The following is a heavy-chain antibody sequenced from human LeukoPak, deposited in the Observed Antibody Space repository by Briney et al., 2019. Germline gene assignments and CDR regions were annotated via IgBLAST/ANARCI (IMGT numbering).Heavy chain of an antibody. CDR1: GFTFSSYS. Sequence: PGGSLRLSCAASGFTFSSYSMNWVRQAPGKGLEWVSSISSSSSYIYYADSVKGRFTISRDNAKNSLYLQMNSLRAEDTAVYYCARDSSNYVAFDIWGQGTMVTVSS. CDR2: ISSSSSYI. V-gene: IGHV3-21*01. J-gene: IGHJ3*02. D-gene: IGHD4-11*01. CDR3: ARDSSNYVAFDI.